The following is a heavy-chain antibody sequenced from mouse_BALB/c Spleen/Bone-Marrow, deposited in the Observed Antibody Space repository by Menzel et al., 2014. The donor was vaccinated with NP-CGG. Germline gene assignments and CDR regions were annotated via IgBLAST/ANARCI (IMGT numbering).Heavy chain of an antibody. J-gene: IGHJ4*01. CDR3: AGYWGDAMDY. V-gene: IGHV2-9*02. Sequence: VKLQESGPGLVSPSQRLSITCTVSGFSLTSYGVHWVRQPPGKGLEWLGVIWAGGITNFNSALMSRLSISKDNSKSQVFLKMNSLQADDTAMYYCAGYWGDAMDYWGQGTSVTVSS. CDR1: GFSLTSYG. D-gene: IGHD1-2*01. CDR2: IWAGGIT.